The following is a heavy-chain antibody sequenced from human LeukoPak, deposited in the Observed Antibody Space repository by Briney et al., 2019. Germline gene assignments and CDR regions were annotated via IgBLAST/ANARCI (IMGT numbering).Heavy chain of an antibody. J-gene: IGHJ6*03. Sequence: SETLSLTCAVYGGSFSGYYWSWIRQPPGKGLEWIGEINHSGSTNYNPSLKSRVTISVDTSKNQFSLELSSVTAADTAVYYCARLIRGVAARPVVYYYYYMDVWGKGTTVTVSS. CDR1: GGSFSGYY. D-gene: IGHD6-6*01. CDR2: INHSGST. CDR3: ARLIRGVAARPVVYYYYYMDV. V-gene: IGHV4-34*01.